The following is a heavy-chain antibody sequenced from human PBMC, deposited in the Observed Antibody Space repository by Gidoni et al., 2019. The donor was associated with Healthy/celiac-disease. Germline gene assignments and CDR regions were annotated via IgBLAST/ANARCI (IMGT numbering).Heavy chain of an antibody. V-gene: IGHV1-2*02. CDR3: ARDVSRSNWNDGTLGSASEGGY. J-gene: IGHJ4*02. CDR2: INPNSGGT. CDR1: GYTFTGYY. D-gene: IGHD1-1*01. Sequence: QVQLVQSGAEVKKPGASVKVSCKASGYTFTGYYMHWLRQAPGQGLEWMGWINPNSGGTNYAQKFQGRVTMTRDTSISTAYMELSRLRSDDTAVYYCARDVSRSNWNDGTLGSASEGGYWGQGTLVTVSS.